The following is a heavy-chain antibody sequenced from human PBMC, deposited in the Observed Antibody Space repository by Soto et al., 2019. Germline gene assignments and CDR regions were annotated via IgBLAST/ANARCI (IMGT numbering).Heavy chain of an antibody. CDR1: GGSISSGGYY. V-gene: IGHV4-31*03. CDR3: ARGVPPSTRFLEWLSVDAFDI. Sequence: SETLSLTCTVSGGSISSGGYYWSWIRQHPGKGLEWIGYIYYSGSTYYNPSLKSRVTISVDTSKNQFSLKLSSVTAADTAVYYCARGVPPSTRFLEWLSVDAFDIWGQGTMVTVSS. J-gene: IGHJ3*02. CDR2: IYYSGST. D-gene: IGHD3-3*01.